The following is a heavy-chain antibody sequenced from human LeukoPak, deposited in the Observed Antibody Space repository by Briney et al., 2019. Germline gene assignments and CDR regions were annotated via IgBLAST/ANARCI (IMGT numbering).Heavy chain of an antibody. J-gene: IGHJ4*02. Sequence: ASVKVSCKVSGYTLTELSMHWVRQAPGKGLEWMGGFDPEDGVTIYAQKFQGRVTMTEDTSTDTAYMELSSLRSEDTAVYYCATLSRGSLMYYYDSSGYYYDYWGQGTLVTVSS. V-gene: IGHV1-24*01. CDR3: ATLSRGSLMYYYDSSGYYYDY. D-gene: IGHD3-22*01. CDR1: GYTLTELS. CDR2: FDPEDGVT.